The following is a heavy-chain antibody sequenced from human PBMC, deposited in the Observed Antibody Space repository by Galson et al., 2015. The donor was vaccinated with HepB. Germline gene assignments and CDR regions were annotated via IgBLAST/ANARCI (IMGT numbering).Heavy chain of an antibody. Sequence: SVKVSCKASGYTFSSYSITWVRQAPGQGLEWMGWISAYNRNTNYSHQLQGRVTMTTDTSTTTAYMELRSLRSDDTAVYYCARGALYYCDSIGYYYWGQGTLVTVSS. CDR3: ARGALYYCDSIGYYY. CDR1: GYTFSSYS. J-gene: IGHJ4*02. CDR2: ISAYNRNT. D-gene: IGHD3-22*01. V-gene: IGHV1-18*01.